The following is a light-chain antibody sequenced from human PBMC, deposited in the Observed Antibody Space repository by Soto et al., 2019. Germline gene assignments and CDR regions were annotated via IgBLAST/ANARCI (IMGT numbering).Light chain of an antibody. Sequence: EIVLTQSPATLSLSPGERATLSCSASQSVRNQLAGYQQKPGQAPRLLIYDSSNRATGIPGRFSGSGSGKDLSLTVRSVEPEDFAVYFCQQRSNGSWTFGQETKVEL. CDR3: QQRSNGSWT. CDR2: DSS. J-gene: IGKJ1*01. CDR1: QSVRNQ. V-gene: IGKV3-11*01.